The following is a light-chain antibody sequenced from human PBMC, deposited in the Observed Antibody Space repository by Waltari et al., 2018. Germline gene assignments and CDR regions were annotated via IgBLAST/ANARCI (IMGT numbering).Light chain of an antibody. J-gene: IGKJ1*01. V-gene: IGKV1-NL1*01. CDR3: QQLYSTPRT. CDR1: QDINNS. Sequence: DIQMTQSPSSLSASVGDRVTVTCRASQDINNSLAWYQQKPGQAPKLLLYFASTLESGVPSRFSGGGSGTEYTLTISSLQPEDFAIYFCQQLYSTPRTFGQGTKVDIK. CDR2: FAS.